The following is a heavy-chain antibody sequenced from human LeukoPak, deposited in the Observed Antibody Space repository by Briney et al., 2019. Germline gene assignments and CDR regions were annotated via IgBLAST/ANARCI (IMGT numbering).Heavy chain of an antibody. CDR1: GFTVSSNY. V-gene: IGHV3-21*01. J-gene: IGHJ6*02. CDR3: ARDSADWVSYGFVYYYGMDV. Sequence: PGGSLRLSCAASGFTVSSNYMSWVRQAPGKGLEWVSSISSSSSYIYYADSVKGRFTISRDNAKNSLYLQMNSLRAEDTAVYYCARDSADWVSYGFVYYYGMDVWGQGTTVTVSS. CDR2: ISSSSSYI. D-gene: IGHD2-21*01.